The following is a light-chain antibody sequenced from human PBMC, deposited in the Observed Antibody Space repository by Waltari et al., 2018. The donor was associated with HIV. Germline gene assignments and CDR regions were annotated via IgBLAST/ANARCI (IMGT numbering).Light chain of an antibody. Sequence: ATLSCRASQSVSRSYLAWYQQKPGQAPRLLIYGASSRATGTPDRFSGSGSGTDFTLTINRLEPEDFAVYYCQQYDGSSTFGGGTKVEIK. CDR2: GAS. CDR1: QSVSRSY. CDR3: QQYDGSST. J-gene: IGKJ4*01. V-gene: IGKV3-20*01.